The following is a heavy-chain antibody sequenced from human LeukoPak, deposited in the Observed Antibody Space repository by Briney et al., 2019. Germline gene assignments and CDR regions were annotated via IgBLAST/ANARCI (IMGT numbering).Heavy chain of an antibody. CDR3: AKLALTKQVIAHDY. V-gene: IGHV3-30*18. D-gene: IGHD2-21*01. Sequence: GGSLRLSCAASGFTFSGYGMHWVRQAPGKGLEWVALVSYEGAGTYYADSVRGRFTISRDNSKNMLYLQMNSLRAEDTAVYYCAKLALTKQVIAHDYWGQGTLVTVSS. CDR2: VSYEGAGT. CDR1: GFTFSGYG. J-gene: IGHJ4*02.